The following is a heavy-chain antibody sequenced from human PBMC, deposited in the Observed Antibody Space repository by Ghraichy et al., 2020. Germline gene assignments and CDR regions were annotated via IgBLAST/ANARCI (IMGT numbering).Heavy chain of an antibody. Sequence: SETLSLTCAVYGGSFSGYYWSWIRQPPGKGLEWIGEINHSGSTNYNPSLKSRVTISVDTSKNQFSLKLSPVTAADTAVYYCARGYTVRYSYGARGLGDYWGQGTLVTVSS. CDR3: ARGYTVRYSYGARGLGDY. V-gene: IGHV4-34*01. CDR2: INHSGST. CDR1: GGSFSGYY. D-gene: IGHD5-18*01. J-gene: IGHJ4*02.